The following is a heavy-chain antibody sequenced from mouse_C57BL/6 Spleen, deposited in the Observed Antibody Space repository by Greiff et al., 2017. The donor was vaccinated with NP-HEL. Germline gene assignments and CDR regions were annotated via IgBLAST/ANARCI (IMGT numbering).Heavy chain of an antibody. CDR2: INPNYGTT. Sequence: EVKLVESGPELVKPGASVKISCKASGYSFTDYNMNWVKQSNGKSLEWIGVINPNYGTTSYNQKFKGKATLTVDQSSSTASMQLNSLTSEDSAVFYGARGGGRGDYFDYWGQGTTLTVSS. D-gene: IGHD3-3*01. J-gene: IGHJ2*01. CDR1: GYSFTDYN. V-gene: IGHV1-39*01. CDR3: ARGGGRGDYFDY.